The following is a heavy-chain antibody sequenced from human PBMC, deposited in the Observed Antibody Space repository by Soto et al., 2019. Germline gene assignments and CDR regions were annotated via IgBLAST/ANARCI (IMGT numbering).Heavy chain of an antibody. D-gene: IGHD4-17*01. CDR3: ARVEEDYGGKGYFAY. J-gene: IGHJ4*02. CDR2: INPNTGGT. V-gene: IGHV1-2*02. Sequence: ASVKVSCKASGYTFTDYSIYWVRQAPGQGLEWMGRINPNTGGTNSAQKFQGRATLTRDTSINTVYMGLSRLRSDDTAVYYCARVEEDYGGKGYFAYWGQGTLVTVSS. CDR1: GYTFTDYS.